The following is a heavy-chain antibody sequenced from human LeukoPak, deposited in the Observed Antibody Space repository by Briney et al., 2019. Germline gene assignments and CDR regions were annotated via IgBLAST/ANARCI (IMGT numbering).Heavy chain of an antibody. CDR3: ARELDDFWSGYTLGFDY. CDR1: GFTFSSYS. CDR2: ISSSSSYI. Sequence: GGSLRLSCAASGFTFSSYSMNWVRQAPGKGLEWVSSISSSSSYIYYADSVKGRFTISRDNAKNSLYLQMNSLRAEDTAAYYCARELDDFWSGYTLGFDYWGQGTLVTVSS. V-gene: IGHV3-21*01. J-gene: IGHJ4*02. D-gene: IGHD3-3*01.